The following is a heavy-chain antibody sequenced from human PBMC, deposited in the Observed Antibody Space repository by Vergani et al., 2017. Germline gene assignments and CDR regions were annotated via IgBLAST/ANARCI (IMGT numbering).Heavy chain of an antibody. J-gene: IGHJ6*03. CDR1: GGSISSYY. V-gene: IGHV4-59*01. CDR3: ARVVGDYVWGSYRPNDMDV. D-gene: IGHD3-16*02. CDR2: IYYSGST. Sequence: QVQLQESGPGLVKPSETLYLTCTVSGGSISSYYWSWIRPPPGKGLEWIGYIYYSGSTHYNPSLKSRVTISVDTSKNQVSLKLSSVTAADTAVYYCARVVGDYVWGSYRPNDMDVWGKGSTVTVSS.